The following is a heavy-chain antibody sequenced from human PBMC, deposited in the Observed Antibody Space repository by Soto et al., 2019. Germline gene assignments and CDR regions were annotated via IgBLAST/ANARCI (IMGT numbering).Heavy chain of an antibody. D-gene: IGHD4-17*01. CDR2: ISGYNGNT. CDR1: GYTFTSHG. Sequence: ASVKVSCKASGYTFTSHGISWVRQAPGQGLEWMGWISGYNGNTNYAQKLQGRVTMTTDTSTSTAYMELRSLRSDDTAVYYCAIWAGQNSDFGGPFGYWGQGTRVTVSS. J-gene: IGHJ4*02. V-gene: IGHV1-18*04. CDR3: AIWAGQNSDFGGPFGY.